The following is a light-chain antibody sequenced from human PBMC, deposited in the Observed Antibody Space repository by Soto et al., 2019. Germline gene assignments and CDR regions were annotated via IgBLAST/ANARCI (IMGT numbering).Light chain of an antibody. CDR2: EVT. V-gene: IGLV2-23*02. CDR3: CSYAGNSDVV. J-gene: IGLJ2*01. Sequence: QSALSQPASVSGSPGQSITISCAGSSSDIGSYNLVSWYQQHPGKAPKLMIFEVTRRPSGVSNRFSASKSGNTASLTISGLQAEDEADYYCCSYAGNSDVVFGGGTKLTVL. CDR1: SSDIGSYNL.